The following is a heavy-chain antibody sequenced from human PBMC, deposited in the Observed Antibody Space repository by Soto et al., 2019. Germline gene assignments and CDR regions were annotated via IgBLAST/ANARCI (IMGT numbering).Heavy chain of an antibody. CDR3: AKDEGDYYFDY. CDR1: GFTFSSYG. Sequence: GGSLRLSCAASGFTFSSYGMHWVRQAPGKGLEWVAVISYDGSNKYYADSVKGRFTISRDNSKNTLYLQMNSLRAEDTAVYYCAKDEGDYYFDYWGQGTLVTVSS. D-gene: IGHD2-21*02. V-gene: IGHV3-30*18. CDR2: ISYDGSNK. J-gene: IGHJ4*02.